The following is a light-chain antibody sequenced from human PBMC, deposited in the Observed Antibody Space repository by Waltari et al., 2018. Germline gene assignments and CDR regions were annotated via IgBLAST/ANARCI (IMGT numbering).Light chain of an antibody. J-gene: IGLJ7*01. CDR2: HNN. V-gene: IGLV1-40*01. Sequence: QSVLTQPPSVSGAPGQRVTISCTGSSSTIGSGYDVHWYQQLPGTAPKLLILHNNNRPSGVPDRFSGSKSGTSASLAITGLQAEDEADYYCQSYDGSLSGAVFGGGTQLTVL. CDR1: SSTIGSGYD. CDR3: QSYDGSLSGAV.